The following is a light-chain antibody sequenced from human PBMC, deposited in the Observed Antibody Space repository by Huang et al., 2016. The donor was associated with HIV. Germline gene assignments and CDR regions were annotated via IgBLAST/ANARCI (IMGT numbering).Light chain of an antibody. V-gene: IGKV3-11*01. J-gene: IGKJ4*01. CDR3: QQRSTWPLT. CDR1: QSVGSY. Sequence: EVMLTQSPSILSLSLGGTGTISCKASQSVGSYVAWYQQRPGQSPRLLLYDTSNRAAGIPTRVSGSGSGTDFTLTISGLESGDLGVFYCQQRSTWPLTFGGGTKEA. CDR2: DTS.